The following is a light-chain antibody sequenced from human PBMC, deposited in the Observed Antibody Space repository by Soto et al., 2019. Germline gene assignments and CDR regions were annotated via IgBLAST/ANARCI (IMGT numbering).Light chain of an antibody. V-gene: IGKV3-15*01. CDR1: QSVSIS. CDR3: QHYNNWPPWT. Sequence: EIVMTQSPATLPVSPGERVTLSCRASQSVSISLAWYQQKPGQPPRLLIYGASTRATGIPARFSGSGSGTEFTLTINSLQSEDFAVYYCQHYNNWPPWTFGQGTKVEIK. J-gene: IGKJ1*01. CDR2: GAS.